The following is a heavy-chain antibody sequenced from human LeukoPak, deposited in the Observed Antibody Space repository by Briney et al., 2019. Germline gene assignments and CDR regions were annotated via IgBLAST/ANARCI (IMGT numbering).Heavy chain of an antibody. V-gene: IGHV3-23*01. CDR3: AKDLPGTPNFNRYYYYGMDV. Sequence: GGSLRLSCAASGFTFSSYAMSWVRQAPGKGLEWVSAISGSGGSTYYADSVKGRFTISRDNSKNTLYLQMNSLRAEDTAVYYCAKDLPGTPNFNRYYYYGMDVWGQGTTVTVSS. CDR1: GFTFSSYA. CDR2: ISGSGGST. D-gene: IGHD1-1*01. J-gene: IGHJ6*02.